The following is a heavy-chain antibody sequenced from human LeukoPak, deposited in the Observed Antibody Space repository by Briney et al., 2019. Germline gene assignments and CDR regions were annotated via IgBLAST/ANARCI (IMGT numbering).Heavy chain of an antibody. CDR3: ARTVGATVKYYFDY. J-gene: IGHJ4*02. CDR1: GGSISSSYSY. CDR2: IYYSGGT. Sequence: SETLSLTCTVSGGSISSSYSYWGWIRQPPGKGLEWIGDIYYSGGTYYNPSLKSRVTISVDTSGNQFSLKLSSVTAADTAVYYCARTVGATVKYYFDYWGQGTLVTVSS. D-gene: IGHD1-26*01. V-gene: IGHV4-39*01.